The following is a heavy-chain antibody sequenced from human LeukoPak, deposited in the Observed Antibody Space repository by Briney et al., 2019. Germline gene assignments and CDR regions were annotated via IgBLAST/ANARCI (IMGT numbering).Heavy chain of an antibody. CDR2: ISWNSGSI. CDR1: GFTFDDYA. CDR3: AKDIYDYYDSSGYYYFDY. D-gene: IGHD3-22*01. V-gene: IGHV3-9*01. J-gene: IGHJ4*02. Sequence: GGSLRLSCAASGFTFDDYAMRWVRQAPGKGLEWVSGISWNSGSIGYADSVKGRFTISRDNAKNSLYLQMNSLRAEDTALYYCAKDIYDYYDSSGYYYFDYWGQGTLVTVSS.